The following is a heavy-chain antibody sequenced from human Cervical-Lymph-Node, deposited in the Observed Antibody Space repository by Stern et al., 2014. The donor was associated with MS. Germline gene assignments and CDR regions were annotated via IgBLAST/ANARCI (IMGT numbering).Heavy chain of an antibody. V-gene: IGHV3-30*10. D-gene: IGHD3-10*01. CDR1: GFTFSPYA. CDR3: ARGGRGVGLEY. J-gene: IGHJ4*02. CDR2: VSYDGTQR. Sequence: QVQLVESGAGVVQPGRSLSLSCVASGFTFSPYAMHWVRQAPGKGLEWVAFVSYDGTQRNSTNSVKARFTISRDNSKNTLYLHMNSLRDEDTAGYFCARGGRGVGLEYWGQGALVTVSS.